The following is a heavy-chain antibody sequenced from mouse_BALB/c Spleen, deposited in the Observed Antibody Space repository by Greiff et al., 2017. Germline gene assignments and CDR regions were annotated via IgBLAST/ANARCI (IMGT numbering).Heavy chain of an antibody. Sequence: EVKLQESGPELMKPGASVKISCKASGYSFTSYYMHWVKQSHGKSLEWIGYIDPFNGGTSYNQKFKGKATLTVDKSSSTVYMHLSSLTSEDSAVYYCAREDSWDVDFDYWGQGTTLTVSS. V-gene: IGHV1S135*01. CDR3: AREDSWDVDFDY. CDR2: IDPFNGGT. D-gene: IGHD4-1*01. J-gene: IGHJ2*01. CDR1: GYSFTSYY.